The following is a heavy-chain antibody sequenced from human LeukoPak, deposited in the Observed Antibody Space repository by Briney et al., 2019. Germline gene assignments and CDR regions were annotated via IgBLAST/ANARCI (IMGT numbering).Heavy chain of an antibody. CDR3: ARDAYDFWSGPNWFDP. J-gene: IGHJ5*02. V-gene: IGHV4-4*07. D-gene: IGHD3-3*01. CDR2: IYTSGST. CDR1: GGSISSYY. Sequence: SETLSLTCTVSGGSISSYYWSWVRQPAGKGLEWIGRIYTSGSTNYNPSLKSRVTMSVVTSKNQFSLKLSSVTAADTAVYYCARDAYDFWSGPNWFDPWGQGTLVTVSS.